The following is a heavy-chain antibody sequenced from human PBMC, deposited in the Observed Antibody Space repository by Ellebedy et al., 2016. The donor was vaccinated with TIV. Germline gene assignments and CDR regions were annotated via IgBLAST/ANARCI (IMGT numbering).Heavy chain of an antibody. V-gene: IGHV3-30-3*01. Sequence: PGGSLRLSCAASEFTFSPYAMHWLRQAPGKGLEWVAVISYDGSDKYYADPVKGRFTISRDNSKNTLYLQMNSLRAEDTAVYYCARGSGSYKEYFQRWGQGALVTVSS. D-gene: IGHD1-26*01. CDR1: EFTFSPYA. CDR2: ISYDGSDK. J-gene: IGHJ1*01. CDR3: ARGSGSYKEYFQR.